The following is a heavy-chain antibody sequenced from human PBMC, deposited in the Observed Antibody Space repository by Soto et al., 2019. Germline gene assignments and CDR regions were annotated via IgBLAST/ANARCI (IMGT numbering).Heavy chain of an antibody. Sequence: SETLSLTCSVSGSYITSGDYHWTWIRQAPGKGLEWIGYISHSETTYYSPALKNRIIISSDFSMNQFSLRLNSVTAADTAVYFCAGFGVGDRDDKWGQGTLVT. CDR2: ISHSETT. V-gene: IGHV4-30-4*01. CDR1: GSYITSGDYH. CDR3: AGFGVGDRDDK. D-gene: IGHD2-8*01. J-gene: IGHJ4*02.